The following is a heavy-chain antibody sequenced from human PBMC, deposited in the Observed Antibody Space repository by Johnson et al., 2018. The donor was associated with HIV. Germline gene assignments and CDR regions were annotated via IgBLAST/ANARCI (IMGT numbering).Heavy chain of an antibody. CDR3: ARELGYCSGGSCHDAFDI. CDR2: ISYDGSNK. J-gene: IGHJ3*02. Sequence: QVQLVESGGGVVQPGRSLRLSCAASGFTFSSYAMHWVRQAPGKGLEWVAVISYDGSNKYYADSVKGRFTISRDNSKNTLYPQMNSLRAEDTALYYCARELGYCSGGSCHDAFDIWGQGTMVTVSS. D-gene: IGHD2-15*01. V-gene: IGHV3-30*04. CDR1: GFTFSSYA.